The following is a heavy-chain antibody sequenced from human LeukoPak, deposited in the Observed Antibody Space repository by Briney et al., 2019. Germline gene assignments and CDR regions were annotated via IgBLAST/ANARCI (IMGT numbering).Heavy chain of an antibody. J-gene: IGHJ4*02. CDR3: ASDYGAGGDY. CDR2: IIPIFGTA. Sequence: SVKVFCKASGGTFSSYAISWVRQAPGQGLEWMGGIIPIFGTANYAQKFQGRVTITADKSTSTAYTELSSLRPEDTAVYYGASDYGAGGDYWGQGTLVTVSS. V-gene: IGHV1-69*06. CDR1: GGTFSSYA. D-gene: IGHD4-17*01.